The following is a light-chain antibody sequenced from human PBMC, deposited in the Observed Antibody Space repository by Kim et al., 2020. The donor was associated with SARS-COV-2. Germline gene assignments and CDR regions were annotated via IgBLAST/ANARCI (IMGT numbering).Light chain of an antibody. CDR3: QQFNNWPLT. V-gene: IGKV3-15*01. CDR1: QSISSD. Sequence: EVVMTQSPATLSVSPGERATLSCRASQSISSDLAWYQQRPGQAPRLLIYDASTRATGIPARFSGSGSGTDFTLTISSLQSEDFALYYCQQFNNWPLTFGGGTKVDIK. J-gene: IGKJ4*01. CDR2: DAS.